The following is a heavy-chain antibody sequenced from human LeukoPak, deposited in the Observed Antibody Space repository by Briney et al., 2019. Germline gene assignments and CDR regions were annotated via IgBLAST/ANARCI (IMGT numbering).Heavy chain of an antibody. J-gene: IGHJ4*02. CDR1: GGTFSSYA. Sequence: ASVKVSCKASGGTFSSYAISWVRQAPGQGLEWMGRIIPIFGTANYAQKFQGRVTITADKSTSTAYMELSSLRSEDTAVYYCARGLGSGELSWKFDYWGQGTLVTVSS. CDR3: ARGLGSGELSWKFDY. D-gene: IGHD3-16*02. V-gene: IGHV1-69*06. CDR2: IIPIFGTA.